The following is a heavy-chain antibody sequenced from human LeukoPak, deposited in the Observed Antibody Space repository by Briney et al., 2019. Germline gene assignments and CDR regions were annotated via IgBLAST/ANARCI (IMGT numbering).Heavy chain of an antibody. J-gene: IGHJ3*02. V-gene: IGHV1-18*01. CDR1: GYTFTSYG. D-gene: IGHD3-22*01. Sequence: ASVKVSCKASGYTFTSYGISWVRQAPGQWLEWMGWISAYNGNTNYAQKLQGRVTMTTDTSTSTAYMELRSLRSDDTAVYYCASGESYYYDSSGYNDAFDIWGQGTMVTVSS. CDR2: ISAYNGNT. CDR3: ASGESYYYDSSGYNDAFDI.